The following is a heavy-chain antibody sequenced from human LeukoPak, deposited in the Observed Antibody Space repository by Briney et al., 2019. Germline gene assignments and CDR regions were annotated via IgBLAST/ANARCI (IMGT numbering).Heavy chain of an antibody. J-gene: IGHJ4*02. CDR1: GFTFSSYA. CDR3: ARFRITFGGVDY. D-gene: IGHD3-16*01. V-gene: IGHV3-23*01. Sequence: GGSLRLSCAASGFTFSSYAMSWVRQAPGKGLEWVSGISGSGGSTYYADSVKGRFTISRDNSKNTLYLQMNSLRAEDTAVYYCARFRITFGGVDYWGQGTLVTVSS. CDR2: ISGSGGST.